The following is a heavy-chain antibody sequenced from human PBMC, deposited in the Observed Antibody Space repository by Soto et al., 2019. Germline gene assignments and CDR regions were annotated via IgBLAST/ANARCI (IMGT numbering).Heavy chain of an antibody. CDR3: ARMVRSPVYYGPYYYYGMDV. J-gene: IGHJ6*02. CDR2: IFSNDEK. Sequence: SGPTLLNPTETLTLTCTVSGFSLSNARMGVSWIRQPPGKALEWLAHIFSNDEKSYSTSLKSRLTISKDTSKSQVVLTMTNMDPVDTATYYCARMVRSPVYYGPYYYYGMDVWGQGTTVTVSS. V-gene: IGHV2-26*01. CDR1: GFSLSNARMG. D-gene: IGHD3-10*01.